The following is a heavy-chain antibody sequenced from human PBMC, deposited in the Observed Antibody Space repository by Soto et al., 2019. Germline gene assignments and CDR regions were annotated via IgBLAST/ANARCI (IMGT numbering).Heavy chain of an antibody. CDR3: ERGGVYDSSGYGINYFYYYGMEV. CDR2: INPSGGST. Sequence: ASVKASCKASGYTFTSYYMNWVRQSSVQGLEWRGIINPSGGSTSYGQKFQGRVNRTRDTSTSTVYMELSSLRSEDTALYYCERGGVYDSSGYGINYFYYYGMEVWGQGATDTVS. D-gene: IGHD3-22*01. V-gene: IGHV1-46*01. J-gene: IGHJ6*01. CDR1: GYTFTSYY.